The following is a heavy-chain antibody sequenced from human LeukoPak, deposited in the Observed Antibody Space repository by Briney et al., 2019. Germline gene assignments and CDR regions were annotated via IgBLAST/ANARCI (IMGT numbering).Heavy chain of an antibody. D-gene: IGHD3-22*01. CDR2: INAGNGNT. Sequence: ASVKVSCKASGYTFTSYAMHWVRQAPGQRLEWMGWINAGNGNTKYSQKFQGRVTITRDTSASTAYMELSSLRSEDTAVYYCARDHDSSGYPLYYFDYWGQGTLVTVSS. V-gene: IGHV1-3*01. J-gene: IGHJ4*02. CDR3: ARDHDSSGYPLYYFDY. CDR1: GYTFTSYA.